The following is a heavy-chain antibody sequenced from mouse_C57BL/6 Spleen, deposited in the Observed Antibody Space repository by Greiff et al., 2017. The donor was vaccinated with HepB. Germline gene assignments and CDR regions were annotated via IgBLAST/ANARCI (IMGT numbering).Heavy chain of an antibody. CDR3: ARQGGYDGRTYYAMDY. CDR2: ISGGGGNT. D-gene: IGHD2-2*01. Sequence: EVQLVESGGGLVKPGGSLKLSCAASGFTFSSYTMSWVRQTPEKRLEWVATISGGGGNTYYPDSVKGRFTISRDNAKNTLYLQMSSLRSEDTALYYCARQGGYDGRTYYAMDYWGQGTSVTVSS. CDR1: GFTFSSYT. V-gene: IGHV5-9*01. J-gene: IGHJ4*01.